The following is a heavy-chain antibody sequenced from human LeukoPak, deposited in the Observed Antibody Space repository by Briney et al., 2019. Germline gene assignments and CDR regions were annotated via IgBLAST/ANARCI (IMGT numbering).Heavy chain of an antibody. Sequence: SVKVSCKASGFTFTSSAMQWVRQARGQRLEWIGWIVVGSGNTNYAQKFQERVTITRDMSTSTAYMELSSLRSEDTAVYYCAAWGDDYYDSSGFDPWGQGTLVTVSS. J-gene: IGHJ5*02. CDR2: IVVGSGNT. D-gene: IGHD3-22*01. V-gene: IGHV1-58*02. CDR1: GFTFTSSA. CDR3: AAWGDDYYDSSGFDP.